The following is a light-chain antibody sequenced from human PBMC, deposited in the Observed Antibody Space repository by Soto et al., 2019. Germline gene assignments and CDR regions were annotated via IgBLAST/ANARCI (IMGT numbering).Light chain of an antibody. CDR2: EVT. CDR3: CSYGSGSTLV. J-gene: IGLJ3*02. V-gene: IGLV2-23*02. Sequence: QSVLTQPASVSGSPGQSIAISCTGTSSDVGRYNLVSWYQQFPGKAPKAVIHEVTKRPAGVSNRFSGSKSGNTASLTISGLQAEDEADYYCCSYGSGSTLVFGGGTQLTVL. CDR1: SSDVGRYNL.